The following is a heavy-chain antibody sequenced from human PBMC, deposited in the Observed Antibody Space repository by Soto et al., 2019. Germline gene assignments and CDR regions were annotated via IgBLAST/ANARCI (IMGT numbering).Heavy chain of an antibody. CDR1: VFTFSSYG. CDR3: ARGGLRYVDGSYYYGMEV. Sequence: GVSLRLSCAASVFTFSSYGMHWVHQAPGKGLEWVAVIWYDGSNKYYADSVKGRFTISRDNSKNTLYLQMNSLRAEDTAVYYFARGGLRYVDGSYYYGMEVWGQGTTVTVSS. J-gene: IGHJ6*02. D-gene: IGHD3-9*01. CDR2: IWYDGSNK. V-gene: IGHV3-33*01.